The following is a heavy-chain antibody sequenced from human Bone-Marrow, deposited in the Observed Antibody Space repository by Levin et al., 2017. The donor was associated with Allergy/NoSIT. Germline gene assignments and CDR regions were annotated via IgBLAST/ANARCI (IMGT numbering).Heavy chain of an antibody. J-gene: IGHJ4*02. Sequence: SCAASGFTFSSYSMGWVRQAPGKGLEWVSALTNSGDGTYYTDSVKGRFTISRDNSKNTLYLQMNSLRAADTAIYYCAKDSRRSSGWYYFDYWGQGTLVTVSS. CDR2: LTNSGDGT. CDR3: AKDSRRSSGWYYFDY. CDR1: GFTFSSYS. D-gene: IGHD6-19*01. V-gene: IGHV3-23*01.